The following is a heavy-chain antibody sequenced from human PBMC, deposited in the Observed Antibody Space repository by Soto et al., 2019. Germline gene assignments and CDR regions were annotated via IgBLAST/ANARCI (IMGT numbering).Heavy chain of an antibody. Sequence: VGSLRLSCAASGFTFSSYSMHWVRQAPGKGLEWVSSIGTRSDIYYADSVKGRFTISRDNAKNSLSLQMNSMTAEDTAVYYCAREETAWPLAYGLDVWGQGTTVTVSS. J-gene: IGHJ6*02. D-gene: IGHD2-21*02. CDR1: GFTFSSYS. CDR3: AREETAWPLAYGLDV. CDR2: IGTRSDI. V-gene: IGHV3-21*01.